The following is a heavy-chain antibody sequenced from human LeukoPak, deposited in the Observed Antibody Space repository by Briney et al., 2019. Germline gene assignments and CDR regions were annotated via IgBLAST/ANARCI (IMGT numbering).Heavy chain of an antibody. D-gene: IGHD3-10*01. CDR2: ISGSGGST. J-gene: IGHJ4*02. V-gene: IGHV3-23*01. Sequence: GGSLRLSCAASGFTFSSYAMSWVRQAPGKGLEWVSVISGSGGSTYYADSVKGRFTISRDNSKNMLYLQMNSLRAEDTAVYYCAKVRFGVTARYYFDYWGQGTLVTVSS. CDR3: AKVRFGVTARYYFDY. CDR1: GFTFSSYA.